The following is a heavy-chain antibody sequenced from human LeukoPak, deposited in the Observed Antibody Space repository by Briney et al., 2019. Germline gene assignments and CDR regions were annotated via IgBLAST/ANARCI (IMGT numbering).Heavy chain of an antibody. CDR1: GDSVSSNSAA. CDR2: TYYRSKWYN. V-gene: IGHV6-1*01. J-gene: IGHJ4*02. CDR3: ARARGGYYGSGSYTSFDY. Sequence: SQTLSLTCAISGDSVSSNSAAWNWIRQSPSRGLEWLGRTYYRSKWYNDYAVSVKSRITIKPHTSKNQFSLQLNSVTPEDTAVYYCARARGGYYGSGSYTSFDYWGQGTLVTVSS. D-gene: IGHD3-10*01.